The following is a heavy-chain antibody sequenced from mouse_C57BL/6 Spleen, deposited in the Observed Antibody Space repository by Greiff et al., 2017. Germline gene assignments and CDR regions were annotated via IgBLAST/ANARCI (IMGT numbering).Heavy chain of an antibody. CDR3: TRARVVATPYFDV. J-gene: IGHJ1*03. D-gene: IGHD1-1*01. CDR2: IRLKSDNYAT. V-gene: IGHV6-3*01. CDR1: GFTFRNYW. Sequence: EVMLVESGGGLVQPGGSMKLSCVASGFTFRNYWLNWVRQPPEKGLEWVGQIRLKSDNYATHYAESVKGRFTISRDDSKSSVYLQMNNLRAEDTGVYYCTRARVVATPYFDVWGTGTTVTVSS.